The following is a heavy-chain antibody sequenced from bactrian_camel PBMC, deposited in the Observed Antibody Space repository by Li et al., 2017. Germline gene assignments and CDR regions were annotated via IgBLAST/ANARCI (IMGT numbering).Heavy chain of an antibody. CDR1: GSGRSFNC. D-gene: IGHD1*01. J-gene: IGHJ4*01. CDR2: IDVTGRHT. V-gene: IGHV3-3*01. Sequence: VQLVESGGGSVQVGGSRRLSCVASGSGRSFNCMGWVRQITGKEPEIVGAIDVTGRHTYYIDAEKGRFTISHDATKNSVDPQMNSLKPDDTAVYYCAATGQMLSVAGCRTQGTQVTVS.